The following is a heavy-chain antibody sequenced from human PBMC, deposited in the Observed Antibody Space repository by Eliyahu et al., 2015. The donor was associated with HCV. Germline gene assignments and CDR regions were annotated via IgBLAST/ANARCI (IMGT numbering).Heavy chain of an antibody. D-gene: IGHD3-10*01. V-gene: IGHV4-39*01. J-gene: IGHJ3*02. Sequence: QLQLQESGPGLVKPSETLSLTCTVSGGSISSNTYYWGWFRQPPGKGLEWIGSINFSRNTYYNPSLKSRVTISVDTSRNQFSLKLSSVTAADTAVYYCAIPPGGRVNHDAFDIWGQGTKVTVSS. CDR3: AIPPGGRVNHDAFDI. CDR1: GGSISSNTYY. CDR2: INFSRNT.